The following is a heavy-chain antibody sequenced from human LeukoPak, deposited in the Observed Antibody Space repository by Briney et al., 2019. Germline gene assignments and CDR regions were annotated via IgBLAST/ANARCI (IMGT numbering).Heavy chain of an antibody. V-gene: IGHV3-53*01. CDR3: ARSIAPLKYSSSWYGLGY. D-gene: IGHD6-13*01. CDR1: GFTFSSYG. Sequence: GGSLRLSCAASGFTFSSYGMSWVRQAPGKGLEWVSVIYSGGSTYYADSVKGRFTISRDNPKNTLYLQMNSLRAEDTAVYYCARSIAPLKYSSSWYGLGYWGQGTLVTVSS. CDR2: IYSGGST. J-gene: IGHJ4*02.